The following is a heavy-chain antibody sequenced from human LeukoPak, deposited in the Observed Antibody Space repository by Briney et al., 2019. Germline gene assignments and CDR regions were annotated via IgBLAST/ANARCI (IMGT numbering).Heavy chain of an antibody. J-gene: IGHJ6*03. Sequence: GGSLRLSCAASGFTFSSCGMHWVRQAPGKGLEWVAFIRYDGSNKYYADSVKGRFTISRDNSKNTLYLQMNSLRAEDTAVYYCATDSGSYGYYYYYMDVWGKGTTVTVSS. V-gene: IGHV3-30*02. CDR2: IRYDGSNK. CDR1: GFTFSSCG. D-gene: IGHD1-26*01. CDR3: ATDSGSYGYYYYYMDV.